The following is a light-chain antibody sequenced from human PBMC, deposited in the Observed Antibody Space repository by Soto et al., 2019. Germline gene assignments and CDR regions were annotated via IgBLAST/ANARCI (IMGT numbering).Light chain of an antibody. CDR3: QQYNNWPRT. Sequence: EIVMTQFPATLSVSPGERATLSCRASQSVSSNLAWYQQKPGQAPRLLIYGALTRATGIPDRFSGSGSGTEFTLTISSLQSEDLAVYHCQQYNNWPRTFGQGTKVEIK. J-gene: IGKJ1*01. V-gene: IGKV3D-15*01. CDR1: QSVSSN. CDR2: GAL.